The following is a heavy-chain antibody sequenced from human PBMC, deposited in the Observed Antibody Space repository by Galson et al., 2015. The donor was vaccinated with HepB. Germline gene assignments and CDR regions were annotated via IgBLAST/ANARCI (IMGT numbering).Heavy chain of an antibody. CDR3: ARVDSGMYQLLGFYYYMDV. CDR2: IITHNVNT. D-gene: IGHD2-2*01. Sequence: MGWIITHNVNTNYAQKFQGRVTMTTDTSTSTAYMELRNLTSDDTAVYYCARVDSGMYQLLGFYYYMDVWGKGATVTVSS. V-gene: IGHV1-18*01. J-gene: IGHJ6*03.